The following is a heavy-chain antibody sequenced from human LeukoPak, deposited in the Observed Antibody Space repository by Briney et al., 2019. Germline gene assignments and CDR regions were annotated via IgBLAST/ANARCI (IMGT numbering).Heavy chain of an antibody. J-gene: IGHJ4*02. CDR2: ISSSSSYI. CDR1: GFTFSSYS. Sequence: GGSLRLSCAASGFTFSSYSMNWVRQAPGKGLEWVSSISSSSSYIYYADSVKGRFTISRDNAKNSLYLQMNSLRAEDTAVYYCARGPPNSSSWYVYFDYWGQGTLVTVPS. CDR3: ARGPPNSSSWYVYFDY. D-gene: IGHD6-13*01. V-gene: IGHV3-21*01.